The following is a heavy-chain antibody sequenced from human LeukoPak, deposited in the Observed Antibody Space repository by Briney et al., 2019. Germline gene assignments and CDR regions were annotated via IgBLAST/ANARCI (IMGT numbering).Heavy chain of an antibody. V-gene: IGHV3-23*01. J-gene: IGHJ4*02. CDR1: GFTFSSYA. CDR2: ISGSGGST. Sequence: GGSLRLSCAASGFTFSSYAMSWVRQAPGKGLEWVSAISGSGGSTYYAGSVKGRFTISRDNSKNTLYLQMNSLRAEDTAVYYCAKVEHGYSSIPLLDYWGQGTLVTVSS. D-gene: IGHD6-13*01. CDR3: AKVEHGYSSIPLLDY.